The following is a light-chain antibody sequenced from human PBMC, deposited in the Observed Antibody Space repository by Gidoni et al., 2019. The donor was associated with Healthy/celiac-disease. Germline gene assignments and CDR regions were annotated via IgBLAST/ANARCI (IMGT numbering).Light chain of an antibody. CDR2: DVA. CDR1: SNDIGGYDY. J-gene: IGLJ2*01. CDR3: SSYTSSSSLHVE. V-gene: IGLV2-14*01. Sequence: SALTQPASVSGSPGQSVTISCTGTSNDIGGYDYVSWYQQHPGKPPNLMINDVANRPSGVSDRFSGSKSGYTASLSISGLQAEDEADYYCSSYTSSSSLHVEFGGGTKLTVL.